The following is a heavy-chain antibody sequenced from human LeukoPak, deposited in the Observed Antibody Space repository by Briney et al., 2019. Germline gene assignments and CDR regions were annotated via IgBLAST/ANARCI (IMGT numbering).Heavy chain of an antibody. CDR1: EFDFSSHA. CDR2: ISGGGGST. Sequence: GGSLRLSCAASEFDFSSHAMSWVRQAPGKGLEWVSAISGGGGSTYYADSVKGRFTISRDNSKNTLYLQTNSLRAEDTAVYYCAKDLDSSSSAPDYWGQGTLVTVSS. CDR3: AKDLDSSSSAPDY. V-gene: IGHV3-23*01. D-gene: IGHD6-6*01. J-gene: IGHJ4*02.